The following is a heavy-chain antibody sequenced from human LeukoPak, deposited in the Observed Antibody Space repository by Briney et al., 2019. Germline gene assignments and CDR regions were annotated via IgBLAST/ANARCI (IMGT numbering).Heavy chain of an antibody. D-gene: IGHD3-10*01. V-gene: IGHV1-24*01. J-gene: IGHJ4*02. CDR1: VYTLTELS. CDR2: FDPEDGET. CDR3: AGDVLVSGGSYYHGY. Sequence: GASVKVSCKVSVYTLTELSMHWVRPAPGKGLEWRGGFDPEDGETIYAQKFQGRVTMTEDTSTDTAYMELSSLRSEDTAVYHCAGDVLVSGGSYYHGYWGQGTLVTVSS.